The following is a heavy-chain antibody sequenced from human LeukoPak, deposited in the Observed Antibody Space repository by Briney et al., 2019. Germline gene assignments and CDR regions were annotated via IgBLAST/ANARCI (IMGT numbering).Heavy chain of an antibody. CDR1: GFTFSSYG. Sequence: ETGGSLRLSCAASGFTFSSYGMSWVRQAPGKGLEWVSAISGSGGSTYYADSVKGRFTISRDNAKNSLYLQMNSLRAEDTAVYYCARDLEQWLAAEPAFDYWGQGTLVTVSS. V-gene: IGHV3-23*01. CDR2: ISGSGGST. D-gene: IGHD6-19*01. CDR3: ARDLEQWLAAEPAFDY. J-gene: IGHJ4*02.